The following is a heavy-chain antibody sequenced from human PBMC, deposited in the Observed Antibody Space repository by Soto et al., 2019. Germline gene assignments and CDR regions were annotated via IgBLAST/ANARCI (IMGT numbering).Heavy chain of an antibody. CDR3: AKDPYCSSTSCYGWGRYGSLV. CDR2: IVYDGTNK. V-gene: IGHV3-30*18. J-gene: IGHJ4*02. CDR1: GFTFSNYA. D-gene: IGHD2-2*01. Sequence: RLSFAGSGFTFSNYAMHWVRQAPGKGLEWVAVIVYDGTNKYYADSVEGRFTISRDNSKNTLYLQMNSLRAEDTAVYYCAKDPYCSSTSCYGWGRYGSLVWGQVPLVTVSS.